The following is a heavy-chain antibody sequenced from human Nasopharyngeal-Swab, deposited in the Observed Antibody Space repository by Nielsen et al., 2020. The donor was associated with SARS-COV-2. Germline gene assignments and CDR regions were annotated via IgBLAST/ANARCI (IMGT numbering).Heavy chain of an antibody. CDR1: GFTFSSYT. CDR2: IPTGGDYI. V-gene: IGHV3-21*01. D-gene: IGHD3-16*01. Sequence: GESLKISCAASGFTFSSYTMNWVRQAPGKGLEWVSSIPTGGDYISYADSVKGRFTLSRDNAKNSLYLQMNSLRAEDTAVYYCARDSGRAQRGSHRPFDYWGQGTLVTVSS. CDR3: ARDSGRAQRGSHRPFDY. J-gene: IGHJ4*02.